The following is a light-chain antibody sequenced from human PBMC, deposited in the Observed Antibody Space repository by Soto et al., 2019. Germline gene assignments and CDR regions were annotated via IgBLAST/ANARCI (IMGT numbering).Light chain of an antibody. Sequence: EIVLTQSPATLSLSPGERATLSCRASQSVTTFLAWYQQKPGQAPRLLISDASDRATGIPARFSGSGSGTGFTLTISRLESEDFAVYYCQQRSNWPWTFGQGTKVEI. CDR1: QSVTTF. CDR3: QQRSNWPWT. CDR2: DAS. J-gene: IGKJ1*01. V-gene: IGKV3-11*01.